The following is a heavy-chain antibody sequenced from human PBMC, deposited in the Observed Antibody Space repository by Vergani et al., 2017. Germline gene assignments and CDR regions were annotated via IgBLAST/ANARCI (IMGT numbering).Heavy chain of an antibody. V-gene: IGHV1-46*01. D-gene: IGHD1-20*01. CDR2: INPSGGST. Sequence: QVQLVQSGAEVKKPGASVKVSCKASGYTFTSYYMHWVRQAPGQGLEWMGIINPSGGSTSYAQKFQGRVTMTRDTSTSTVYMELSSLRSEDTAVYYCARDRGGYNWNHAGLDYWGQGTLVTVSS. CDR3: ARDRGGYNWNHAGLDY. CDR1: GYTFTSYY. J-gene: IGHJ4*02.